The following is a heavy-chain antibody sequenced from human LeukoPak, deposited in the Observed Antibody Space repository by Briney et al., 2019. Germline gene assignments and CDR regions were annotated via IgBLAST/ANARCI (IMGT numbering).Heavy chain of an antibody. CDR3: GRGRGPSGTEDY. CDR1: GGSFSGYY. Sequence: SETLSLTCAVYGGSFSGYYWSWIRQTPGKGLEWIGEINHSGSTNYNPSLKSRVTISVDTSKNQFALKLSSVPAADTAVYYCGRGRGPSGTEDYWGQGTLVTVSS. J-gene: IGHJ4*02. CDR2: INHSGST. V-gene: IGHV4-34*01. D-gene: IGHD6-13*01.